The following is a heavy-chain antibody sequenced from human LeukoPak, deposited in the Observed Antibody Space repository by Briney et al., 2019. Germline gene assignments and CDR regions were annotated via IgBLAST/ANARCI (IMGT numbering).Heavy chain of an antibody. CDR3: TTSPEGEQKYYYYYMDV. CDR2: IKSKTDGGTT. J-gene: IGHJ6*03. Sequence: GGSLRLSCAASGFTFSSYAMNWVRQAPGKGLEWVGRIKSKTDGGTTDYAAPVKGRFTISRDDSKNTLYLQMNSLKTEDTAVYYCTTSPEGEQKYYYYYMDVWGKGTTVTVSS. D-gene: IGHD3-16*01. CDR1: GFTFSSYA. V-gene: IGHV3-15*01.